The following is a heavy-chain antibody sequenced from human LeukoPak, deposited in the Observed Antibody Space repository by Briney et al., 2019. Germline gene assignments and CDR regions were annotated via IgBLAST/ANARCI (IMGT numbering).Heavy chain of an antibody. CDR3: ARDPESSSFDL. CDR1: GFSFSTYW. Sequence: GGSLRLSCAASGFSFSTYWMSWVRQTPEKGLEFVANIDQGGSVRNYMDSLKGRCTISRDNAKKSLYLEINSLRADDTAVYYCARDPESSSFDLWGRGALVAVSS. J-gene: IGHJ4*02. CDR2: IDQGGSVR. D-gene: IGHD2-2*01. V-gene: IGHV3-7*01.